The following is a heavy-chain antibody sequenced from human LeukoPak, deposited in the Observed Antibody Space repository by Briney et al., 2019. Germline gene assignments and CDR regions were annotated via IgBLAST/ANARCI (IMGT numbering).Heavy chain of an antibody. J-gene: IGHJ4*02. D-gene: IGHD1-26*01. CDR1: GYTFTSYG. V-gene: IGHV1-18*01. CDR2: ISAYNGNT. Sequence: ASVKVSCKASGYTFTSYGISWVRQAPGQGLEWMGWISAYNGNTNYAQKLQGRVTMTTDTSTSTAYMELRSLRSDDTAVYYCARAYSGSYYGIRVFDYWGQGTLGTVSS. CDR3: ARAYSGSYYGIRVFDY.